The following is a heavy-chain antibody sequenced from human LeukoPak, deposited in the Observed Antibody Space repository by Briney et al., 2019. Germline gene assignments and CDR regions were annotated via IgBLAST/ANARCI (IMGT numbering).Heavy chain of an antibody. CDR3: TTAAADEPMPNHY. CDR2: IKSKTDGGTT. CDR1: GFTLSNAW. D-gene: IGHD2-2*01. V-gene: IGHV3-15*01. J-gene: IGHJ4*02. Sequence: GGSLRLSCAASGFTLSNAWMSWVRQAPGKGLEWVRRIKSKTDGGTTDYAAPVKGRFTISRDDSKNTLYLQMNSLKTEDTAVYYCTTAAADEPMPNHYWGQGTLVTVSS.